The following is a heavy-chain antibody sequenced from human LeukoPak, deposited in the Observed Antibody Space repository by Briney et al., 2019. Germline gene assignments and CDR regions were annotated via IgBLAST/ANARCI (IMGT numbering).Heavy chain of an antibody. Sequence: SETLSLTCTVSGGSISSYYWSWIRQPPGKGLEWTGYIYYSGSTNYNPSLKSRVTISVDTSKNQFSLKLSSVTAADTAVYYCARLYRAIWFGELDYWGQGTLVTVSS. CDR1: GGSISSYY. V-gene: IGHV4-59*12. J-gene: IGHJ4*02. CDR3: ARLYRAIWFGELDY. CDR2: IYYSGST. D-gene: IGHD3-10*01.